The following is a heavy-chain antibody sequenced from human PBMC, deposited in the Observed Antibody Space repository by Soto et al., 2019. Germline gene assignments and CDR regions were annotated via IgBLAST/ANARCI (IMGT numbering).Heavy chain of an antibody. D-gene: IGHD2-21*01. J-gene: IGHJ4*02. CDR3: VREDWHRFDS. V-gene: IGHV3-7*01. Sequence: EVQLVDSGGRLVQPGGSLRLSCAASGFMFSAYWMSWVRQDPGQGLEWVATISGGASDKFYVDSVKGRFTISRDDSKNTLYLQMNSLREEDTAVYYCVREDWHRFDSWGQGTLVTVSS. CDR1: GFMFSAYW. CDR2: ISGGASDK.